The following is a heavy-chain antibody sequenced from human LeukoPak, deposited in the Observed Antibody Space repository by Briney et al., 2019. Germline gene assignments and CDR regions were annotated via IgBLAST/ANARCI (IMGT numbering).Heavy chain of an antibody. CDR2: ISSSGSTI. D-gene: IGHD3-3*01. CDR1: GFTFSSYE. V-gene: IGHV3-48*03. J-gene: IGHJ6*02. Sequence: GGSLRLSCAASGFTFSSYEMNWVRQAPGKGLEWVSYISSSGSTIYYADSVKGRFTISRDNAKNSLYLQMNRLRAEDTAVYYSARGRPLTIFGVLTGMDVWGQGTTVTVSS. CDR3: ARGRPLTIFGVLTGMDV.